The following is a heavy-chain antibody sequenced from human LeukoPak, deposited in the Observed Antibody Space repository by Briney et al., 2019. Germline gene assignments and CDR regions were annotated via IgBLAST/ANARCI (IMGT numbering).Heavy chain of an antibody. D-gene: IGHD3-22*01. CDR3: AKDTDVVVVITALDY. CDR2: INTNTGNP. CDR1: GYTFTSYA. V-gene: IGHV7-4-1*02. J-gene: IGHJ4*02. Sequence: ASVKVSCKASGYTFTSYAMNWVRQAPGQGLEWMGWINTNTGNPTYAQGFTGRFVFSLDTSVSTAYLQISSLKAEDTAVYYCAKDTDVVVVITALDYWGQGTLVTVSS.